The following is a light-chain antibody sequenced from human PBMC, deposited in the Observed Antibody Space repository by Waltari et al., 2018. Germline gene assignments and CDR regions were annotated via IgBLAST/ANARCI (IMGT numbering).Light chain of an antibody. CDR3: QSYDTSLSVV. V-gene: IGLV2-14*03. CDR1: SSDVGGYNY. J-gene: IGLJ2*01. Sequence: QSALTQPASVSGSPGQSITISCSGTSSDVGGYNYVSWFQQHPGKAPKLMIYDVLKRPSGVSNRFSGSKSGNTASLAITGLQAEDEGDYYCQSYDTSLSVVFGGGTKLTVL. CDR2: DVL.